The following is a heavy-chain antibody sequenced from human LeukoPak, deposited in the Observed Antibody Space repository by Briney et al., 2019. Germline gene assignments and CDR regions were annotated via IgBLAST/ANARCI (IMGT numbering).Heavy chain of an antibody. CDR1: GGSFSGYY. J-gene: IGHJ6*04. Sequence: SETLSLTCAVYGGSFSGYYWSWIRQPPGKGLEWIGEINHSGSTNYNPSLKSRVTISVDTSKNQFSLKLSSVTAADTAVYYYARGNPTDVWGKGTTVTVSS. CDR2: INHSGST. V-gene: IGHV4-34*01. CDR3: ARGNPTDV.